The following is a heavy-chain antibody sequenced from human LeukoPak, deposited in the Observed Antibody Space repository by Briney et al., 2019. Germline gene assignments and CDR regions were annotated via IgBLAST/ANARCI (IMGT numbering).Heavy chain of an antibody. Sequence: GGSLRLSCAASGFTFSSYAMSWVRQAPGKGLEWVSAISGSGGSTYYADSVKGRFTISRDNSKNTLYLQMNSLRAEDTAVYYCARNGGVYYYYGMDVWGQGTTVTVSS. CDR2: ISGSGGST. V-gene: IGHV3-23*01. CDR3: ARNGGVYYYYGMDV. J-gene: IGHJ6*02. D-gene: IGHD2-8*01. CDR1: GFTFSSYA.